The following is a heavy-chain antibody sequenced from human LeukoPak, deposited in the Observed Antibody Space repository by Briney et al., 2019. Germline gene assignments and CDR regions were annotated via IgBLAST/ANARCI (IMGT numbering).Heavy chain of an antibody. D-gene: IGHD2-2*01. Sequence: GRSLRPPCAASGFTFSSYGMHWVPKAPGKGLEGVAVISYEGSNKYYADSVKGRFTSSRDNSKNTLYLQMNSLRAEDTAVSYCAKASWPRNIVVVPAAPGYYYYYGMDVWGQGTTVTVSS. CDR2: ISYEGSNK. V-gene: IGHV3-30*18. CDR3: AKASWPRNIVVVPAAPGYYYYYGMDV. J-gene: IGHJ6*02. CDR1: GFTFSSYG.